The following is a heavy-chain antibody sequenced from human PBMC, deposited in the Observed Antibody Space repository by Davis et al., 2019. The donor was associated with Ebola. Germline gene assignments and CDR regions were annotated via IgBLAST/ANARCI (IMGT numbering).Heavy chain of an antibody. J-gene: IGHJ4*02. D-gene: IGHD2-2*01. V-gene: IGHV1-18*04. CDR1: GYTFTGYY. CDR3: ARDRRSSTSKAPFDY. Sequence: ASVKVSCKASGYTFTGYYMHWVRQAPGQGLEWMGWISAYNGNTNYAQKLQGRVTMTTATSTSTAYMELRSLRSDDAAVYYCARDRRSSTSKAPFDYGGQGTLVTVSS. CDR2: ISAYNGNT.